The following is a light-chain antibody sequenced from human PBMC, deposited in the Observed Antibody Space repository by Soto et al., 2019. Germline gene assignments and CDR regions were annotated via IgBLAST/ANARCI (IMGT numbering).Light chain of an antibody. J-gene: IGLJ1*01. CDR1: SSDVGGYNY. V-gene: IGLV2-14*01. CDR2: DVS. Sequence: QSALTQPASVSGSPGQSITISCTGTSSDVGGYNYVSWYQQHPGKAHKLMIYDVSNRPSGVSSRFSVSKSGNTASLTISGLQAEDEADYYCSSYTSSSMGYVFGPGTKLTVL. CDR3: SSYTSSSMGYV.